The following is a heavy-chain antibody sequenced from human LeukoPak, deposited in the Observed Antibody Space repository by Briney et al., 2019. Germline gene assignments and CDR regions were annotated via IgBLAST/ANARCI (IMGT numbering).Heavy chain of an antibody. CDR2: ISSSGSTI. D-gene: IGHD1-26*01. CDR1: GFTFSDYY. J-gene: IGHJ6*03. CDR3: ARSPRSYYYYYYMDV. V-gene: IGHV3-11*04. Sequence: KPGGSLRLSCAASGFTFSDYYMSWIRQAPGKGLEWVSYISSSGSTIYYADSVKGRFTISRDNAKNSLYLQMNSLRAEDTAVYYCARSPRSYYYYYYMDVWGKGTTVTVSS.